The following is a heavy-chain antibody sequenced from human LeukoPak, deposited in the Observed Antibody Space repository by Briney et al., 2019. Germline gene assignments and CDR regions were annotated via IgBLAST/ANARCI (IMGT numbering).Heavy chain of an antibody. J-gene: IGHJ4*02. CDR1: GGSFSGYY. D-gene: IGHD2-2*01. V-gene: IGHV4-34*01. CDR3: ARARVVPAATFDY. Sequence: PSETLSRTCAVYGGSFSGYYWSWLRQPPGKGLEWIEEINHSGSTNYNPSLKSRATISVDTSKNQFSLKLSSVTAADTAVYYCARARVVPAATFDYWGQGTLVTVSS. CDR2: INHSGST.